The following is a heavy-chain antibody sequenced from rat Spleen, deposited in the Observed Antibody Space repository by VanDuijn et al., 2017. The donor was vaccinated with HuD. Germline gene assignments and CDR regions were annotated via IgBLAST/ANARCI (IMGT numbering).Heavy chain of an antibody. CDR2: ISYDGSST. J-gene: IGHJ2*01. CDR1: GFTFSNYD. Sequence: EVQLVESGGGLVQPGRSMKLSCAASGFTFSNYDMAWVRPAPTKGLEWVASISYDGSSTYYRDSVKGRFTSPTEYAKSTLYLQMDSLRSEDTATYYCTTETYGGSKDYWGQGVMVTVSS. CDR3: TTETYGGSKDY. V-gene: IGHV5-20*01. D-gene: IGHD1-11*01.